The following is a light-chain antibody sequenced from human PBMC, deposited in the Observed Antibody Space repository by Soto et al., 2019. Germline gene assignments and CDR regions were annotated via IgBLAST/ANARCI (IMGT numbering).Light chain of an antibody. CDR3: QQANSFPLT. J-gene: IGKJ5*01. Sequence: DIQMTQSPSSLTASVGDRVTITCLASQSISSYLNWHQQKPGKAPKLLIYSASSLHSGVPSRFSGSRSGTDFTLTISSLQPEDFATYYCQQANSFPLTFGQGTRLEIK. CDR1: QSISSY. CDR2: SAS. V-gene: IGKV1-39*01.